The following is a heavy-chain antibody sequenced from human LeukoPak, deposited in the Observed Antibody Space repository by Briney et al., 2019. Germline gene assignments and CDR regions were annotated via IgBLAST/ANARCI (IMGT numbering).Heavy chain of an antibody. CDR1: GGSISSYY. Sequence: SETLSLTCTVSGGSISSYYWSWIRQPPGKGLEWIGYIYHSGSTNYNPSLKSRVTISVDTSKNQFSLKLSSVTAADTAVYYCARGEWDLLFDYWGQGTLVTVSS. V-gene: IGHV4-59*01. CDR2: IYHSGST. D-gene: IGHD1-26*01. J-gene: IGHJ4*02. CDR3: ARGEWDLLFDY.